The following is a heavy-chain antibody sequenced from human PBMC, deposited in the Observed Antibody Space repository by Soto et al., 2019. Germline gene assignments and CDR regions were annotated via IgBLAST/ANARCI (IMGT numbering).Heavy chain of an antibody. CDR2: ISGSGGST. CDR1: GYTFSSYA. D-gene: IGHD3-10*02. J-gene: IGHJ3*02. Sequence: EVQLLESGGGLVQPGGSLRLSCAASGYTFSSYAMSWVRQAPGKGLEWVSAISGSGGSTYYADSVKGRFTISRDNSKNALYLQMNSLSAEGTAVYYCARTPRVRGVFDIWGQGTMVTVSS. V-gene: IGHV3-23*01. CDR3: ARTPRVRGVFDI.